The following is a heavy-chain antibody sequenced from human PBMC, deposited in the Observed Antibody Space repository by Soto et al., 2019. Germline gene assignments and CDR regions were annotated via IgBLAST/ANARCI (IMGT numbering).Heavy chain of an antibody. CDR1: GGSVDSGNHY. J-gene: IGHJ4*02. V-gene: IGHV4-30-4*01. CDR2: IYYGEST. D-gene: IGHD3-16*01. CDR3: ARDMGSAMITRIFDH. Sequence: QVLVQEPGPGLVKPSQTLTLSCTVSGGSVDSGNHYWNWIRQPPGKGLEWIGYIYYGESTYYNPSLKSRATISVDTSQSRFALRLISVTAADTAVYYCARDMGSAMITRIFDHWGQGTLVTVSS.